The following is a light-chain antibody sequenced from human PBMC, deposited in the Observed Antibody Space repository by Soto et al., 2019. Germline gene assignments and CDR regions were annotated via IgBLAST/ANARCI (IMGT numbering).Light chain of an antibody. CDR1: QRISSNY. CDR2: GAS. CDR3: QQYGGSPPYN. V-gene: IGKV3-20*01. J-gene: IGKJ2*01. Sequence: EFVLTQSPGTLSLSPWERATLSCRASQRISSNYLAWYQQKPGQAPRLLIYGASSRATGIPDRFSGSGSGTDCTLTISSLDTEDCAVYYFQQYGGSPPYNFGQGPQLAIK.